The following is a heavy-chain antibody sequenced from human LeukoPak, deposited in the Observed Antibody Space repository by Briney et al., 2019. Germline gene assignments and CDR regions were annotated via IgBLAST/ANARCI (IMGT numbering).Heavy chain of an antibody. CDR3: ARVVVFGVVSSDYYYYYMDV. CDR2: IYTSGST. D-gene: IGHD3-3*01. Sequence: SSETLSLTCTVSGGSISGYYWSWIRQPAGKGLEWIGRIYTSGSTNYNPSLKSRVIMSVDTSKNQFSLKVSSVTAADTAVYYCARVVVFGVVSSDYYYYYMDVWGKGTTVTVSS. J-gene: IGHJ6*03. V-gene: IGHV4-4*07. CDR1: GGSISGYY.